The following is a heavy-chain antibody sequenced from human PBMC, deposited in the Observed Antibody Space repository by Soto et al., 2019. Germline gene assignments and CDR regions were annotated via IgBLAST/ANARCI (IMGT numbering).Heavy chain of an antibody. CDR1: GFTFSAYS. V-gene: IGHV3-48*02. CDR3: ARSSRDSAL. CDR2: ISTTSSAI. J-gene: IGHJ4*02. Sequence: GGSLRLSCTVSGFTFSAYSMNWVRQAPGRGLEWLSYISTTSSAIYYADSVKGRFTISRDNARNSVYLQMNSLGDEDTAVYYCARSSRDSALWGRGTLVTVSS. D-gene: IGHD2-21*02.